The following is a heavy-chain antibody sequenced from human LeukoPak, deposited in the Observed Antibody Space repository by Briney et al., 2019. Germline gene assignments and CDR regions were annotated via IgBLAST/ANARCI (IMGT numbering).Heavy chain of an antibody. CDR2: IKSKTDGGTT. Sequence: GGSLRLSCAASGFTFSNAWMSWVRQAPGKGLEWVGRIKSKTDGGTTDYAAPVKGRFTISRGDSKNTLYLQMNSLKTEDAAVYYCTTSKDILTGYYYFDYWGQGTLVTVSS. V-gene: IGHV3-15*01. CDR3: TTSKDILTGYYYFDY. D-gene: IGHD3-9*01. CDR1: GFTFSNAW. J-gene: IGHJ4*02.